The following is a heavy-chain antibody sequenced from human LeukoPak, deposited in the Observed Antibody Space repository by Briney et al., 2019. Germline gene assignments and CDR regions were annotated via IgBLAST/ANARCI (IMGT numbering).Heavy chain of an antibody. CDR2: IRYDGSNK. Sequence: GGSLRLSCAASGFTFSSYGMHWVRQAPGKGLEWVAFIRYDGSNKYYADSVKGRFTISRDNSKNTLYLQMNSLRAEDTAVYYCARTRYYYNSRSYGAPYYFGYWGQGTLVTVSS. V-gene: IGHV3-30*02. CDR3: ARTRYYYNSRSYGAPYYFGY. J-gene: IGHJ4*02. CDR1: GFTFSSYG. D-gene: IGHD3-10*01.